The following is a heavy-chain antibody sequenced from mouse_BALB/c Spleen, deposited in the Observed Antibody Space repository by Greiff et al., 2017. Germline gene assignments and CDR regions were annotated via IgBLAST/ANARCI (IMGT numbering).Heavy chain of an antibody. CDR3: AREGGYYGAY. CDR2: ISYDGSN. D-gene: IGHD1-1*01. CDR1: GYSITSGYY. J-gene: IGHJ2*01. V-gene: IGHV3-6*02. Sequence: EVQLKESGPGLVKPSQSLSLTCSVTGYSITSGYYWNWIRQFPGNKLEWMGYISYDGSNNYNPSLKNRISITRDTSKNQFFLKLNSVTTEDTATYYCAREGGYYGAYWGQGTTLTVSS.